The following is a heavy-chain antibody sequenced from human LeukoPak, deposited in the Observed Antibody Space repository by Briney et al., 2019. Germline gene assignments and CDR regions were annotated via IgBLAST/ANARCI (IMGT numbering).Heavy chain of an antibody. CDR1: GFTFGSSW. V-gene: IGHV3-7*01. CDR3: AGDKFGGTDY. CDR2: IKPDGSEK. Sequence: QPGGSLRLSCAASGFTFGSSWMSWVRQAPGKGLEWVANIKPDGSEKYYVDSVKGRFTISRDNAKNSLYLQMNSLRAEDTAVYYCAGDKFGGTDYWGQGTLVTVSS. J-gene: IGHJ4*02. D-gene: IGHD3-16*01.